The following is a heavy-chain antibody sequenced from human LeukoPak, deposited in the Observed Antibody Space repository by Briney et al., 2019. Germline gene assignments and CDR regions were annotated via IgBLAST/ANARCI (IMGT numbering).Heavy chain of an antibody. CDR2: ISGSGGST. Sequence: PGGSLRLSCAASGFTFSSYAVSLVRQAPGKGVEWVSAISGSGGSTYYADSVKGRFTISRDNSKNTLYLQMNSLRAEDTAVYYCAKNYGDYGYFDYWGQGTLVTVSS. V-gene: IGHV3-23*01. D-gene: IGHD4-17*01. CDR1: GFTFSSYA. CDR3: AKNYGDYGYFDY. J-gene: IGHJ4*02.